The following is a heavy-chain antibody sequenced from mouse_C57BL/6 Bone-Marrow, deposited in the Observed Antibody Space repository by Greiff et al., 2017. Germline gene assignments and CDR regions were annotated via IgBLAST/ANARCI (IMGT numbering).Heavy chain of an antibody. Sequence: QVQLQQPGAELVRPWSSVKLSCKASGYTFTSYWMDWVKQRPGQGLEWIGNIYPSDSETHYNQKFKDKATLTVDKSSRQAYMQLSSLTSEDSAVYYCARGGKKLPWFAYWGQGTLVTVSA. CDR1: GYTFTSYW. CDR3: ARGGKKLPWFAY. J-gene: IGHJ3*01. V-gene: IGHV1-61*01. D-gene: IGHD2-1*01. CDR2: IYPSDSET.